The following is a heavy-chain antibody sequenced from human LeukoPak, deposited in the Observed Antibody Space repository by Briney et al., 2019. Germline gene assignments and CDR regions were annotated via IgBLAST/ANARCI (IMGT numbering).Heavy chain of an antibody. CDR1: GSAFSSYA. Sequence: SVKVSCKVFGSAFSSYALNWVRQAPGQGLEWMGRIIPMRGITNYAQKFQGRVTITADTFTSTAYMELSSLRSEDTALYYCARDQKVGATPYFGMDVWGQGTTVTVS. D-gene: IGHD1-26*01. V-gene: IGHV1-69*04. CDR2: IIPMRGIT. CDR3: ARDQKVGATPYFGMDV. J-gene: IGHJ6*02.